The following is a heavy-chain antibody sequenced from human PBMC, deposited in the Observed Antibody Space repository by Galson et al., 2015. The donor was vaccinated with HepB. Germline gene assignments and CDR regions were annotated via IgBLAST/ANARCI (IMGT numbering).Heavy chain of an antibody. CDR3: ARSYDYGGNSHFDY. CDR1: GFTFSSYG. J-gene: IGHJ4*02. D-gene: IGHD4-23*01. CDR2: IWYDGSNK. V-gene: IGHV3-33*01. Sequence: SLRLSCAASGFTFSSYGMHWVRQAPGKGLEWVAVIWYDGSNKYYADSVKGRFTISRDNSKNTLYLQMNSLRAEDTAVYYCARSYDYGGNSHFDYWGQGTLVTVSS.